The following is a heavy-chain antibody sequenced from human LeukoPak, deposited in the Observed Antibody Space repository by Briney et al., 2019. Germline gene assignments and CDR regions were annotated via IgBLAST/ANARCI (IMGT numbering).Heavy chain of an antibody. D-gene: IGHD1-26*01. CDR2: ISGSGGST. J-gene: IGHJ4*02. CDR1: GFTFSSYA. CDR3: AKEGSGSSYEEGSYYVDY. V-gene: IGHV3-23*01. Sequence: GGSLRLSCAASGFTFSSYAMHWVRQAPGKGLEWVSAISGSGGSTYSADSVKGRFTISRDNSKNTLYLQMNSLRAENKDAYYYAKEGSGSSYEEGSYYVDYWGQGNLCTVSS.